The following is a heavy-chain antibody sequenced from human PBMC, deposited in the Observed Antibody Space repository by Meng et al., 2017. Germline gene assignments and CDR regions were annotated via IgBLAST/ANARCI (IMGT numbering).Heavy chain of an antibody. J-gene: IGHJ4*02. CDR2: ISSSSSYI. V-gene: IGHV3-21*01. CDR3: ARIDAYYYGSGSSNY. D-gene: IGHD3-10*01. Sequence: GESLKISCAASGFTFSSYSMNWVRRAPGKGLEWVSSISSSSSYIYYADSVKGRFTISRDNAKNSLYLQMNSLRAEDTAVYYCARIDAYYYGSGSSNYWGQGTLVTVSS. CDR1: GFTFSSYS.